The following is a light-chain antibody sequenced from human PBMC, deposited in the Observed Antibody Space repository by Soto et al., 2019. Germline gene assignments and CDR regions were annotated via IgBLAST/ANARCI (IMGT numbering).Light chain of an antibody. Sequence: QTVVAQPPSASGSPGQSVTISCTGTSSDGGDNYVSWYQQHLGKAPKLIIYEVTLRPSGVPDRFSGSKSGNTASLTVSGLQADDEADYYCSAYAGSNTFVFGTGTKLTVL. CDR1: SSDGGDNY. CDR3: SAYAGSNTFV. J-gene: IGLJ1*01. CDR2: EVT. V-gene: IGLV2-8*01.